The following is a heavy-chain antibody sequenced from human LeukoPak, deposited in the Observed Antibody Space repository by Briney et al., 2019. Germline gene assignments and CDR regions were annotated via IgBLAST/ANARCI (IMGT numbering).Heavy chain of an antibody. CDR3: AKATINCSGGSCYSGFDP. J-gene: IGHJ5*02. CDR2: ISGIGDTT. CDR1: GFTFRNYA. Sequence: GGSLRLSCAASGFTFRNYAMSWVRQAPGKGLEWVSSISGIGDTTYYADSVEGRFTISRDTSTNSLDLQMSSLRADDTAVYYCAKATINCSGGSCYSGFDPWGQGTLVTVSS. V-gene: IGHV3-23*01. D-gene: IGHD2-15*01.